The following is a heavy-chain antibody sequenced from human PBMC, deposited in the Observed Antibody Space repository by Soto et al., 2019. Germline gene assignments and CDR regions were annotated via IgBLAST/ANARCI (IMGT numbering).Heavy chain of an antibody. CDR2: IRSKAYGGTI. CDR3: TRTLPLISGYDYQNDY. J-gene: IGHJ4*02. D-gene: IGHD5-12*01. CDR1: GFTFGDYA. V-gene: IGHV3-49*03. Sequence: GGSLRLSCTASGFTFGDYAMSWFRQAPGKGLEWVCFIRSKAYGGTIEYAASVKGRFTISRDDSKSIAYLQMNSLKTEDTAVYYCTRTLPLISGYDYQNDYWGKGTLVTVSS.